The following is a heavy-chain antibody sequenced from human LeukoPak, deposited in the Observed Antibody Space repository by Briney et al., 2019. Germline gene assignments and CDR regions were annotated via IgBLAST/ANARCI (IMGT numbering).Heavy chain of an antibody. D-gene: IGHD1-14*01. Sequence: GSSVKVSCKSSGGTFSSYAISWVRQAPGQGLEWMGRIIPILGIATYAKKFQGRVTITADKSTSTAYMELSSLRSEDTAVYYCGTGMPIAYWGQGTLVTVSS. V-gene: IGHV1-69*04. J-gene: IGHJ4*02. CDR2: IIPILGIA. CDR3: GTGMPIAY. CDR1: GGTFSSYA.